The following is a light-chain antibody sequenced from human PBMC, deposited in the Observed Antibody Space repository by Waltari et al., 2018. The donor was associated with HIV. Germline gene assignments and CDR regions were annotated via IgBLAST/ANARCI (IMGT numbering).Light chain of an antibody. CDR2: WAS. CDR1: QNILYSSKNRNY. CDR3: QQYYYSPGT. Sequence: DIVMTKSPDSLDVSLAGRAPITCKSSQNILYSSKNRNYLAWYQQKPRQPPKLLSYWASTRESGVPDRFSGSGSGTDFTLTISSLQAEDVAVYYCQQYYYSPGTFGQGTKVHIK. V-gene: IGKV4-1*01. J-gene: IGKJ1*01.